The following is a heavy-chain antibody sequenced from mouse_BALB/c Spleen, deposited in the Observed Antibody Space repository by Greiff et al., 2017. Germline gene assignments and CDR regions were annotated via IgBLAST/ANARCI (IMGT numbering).Heavy chain of an antibody. CDR1: GFNIKDTY. CDR3: AHYGSSYGDFDV. V-gene: IGHV14-3*02. CDR2: IDPANGNT. Sequence: EVQLQQSGAELVKPGASVKLSCTASGFNIKDTYMHWVKQRPEQGLEWIGRIDPANGNTKYDPKFQGKATITADTSSNTAYLQLSSRTSEDTAVYYWAHYGSSYGDFDVWGAGTTVTVSS. D-gene: IGHD1-1*01. J-gene: IGHJ1*01.